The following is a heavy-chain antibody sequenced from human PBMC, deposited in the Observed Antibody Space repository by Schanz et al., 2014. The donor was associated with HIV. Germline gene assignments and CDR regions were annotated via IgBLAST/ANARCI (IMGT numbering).Heavy chain of an antibody. V-gene: IGHV1-8*01. D-gene: IGHD1-26*01. CDR1: GYTFTSYD. CDR2: MNPNSGNT. Sequence: QVQLVQSGSEVKKPGASVKVSCTASGYTFTSYDIHWVRQATGQGLEWMGWMNPNSGNTGYAQKFQGRVTMTRDTSISTTYMELSSLRSEDTAVYYCARGGSGGARFPFDYWGQGTLVTVSS. J-gene: IGHJ4*02. CDR3: ARGGSGGARFPFDY.